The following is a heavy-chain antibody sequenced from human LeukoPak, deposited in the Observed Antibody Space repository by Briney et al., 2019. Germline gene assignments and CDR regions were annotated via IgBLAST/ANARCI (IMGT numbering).Heavy chain of an antibody. Sequence: GGSLRLSCAASGFTFSSYAMSWVRQAPGKGLDWVSAISGGGGSKYYADSVKGRFSISRDSSKNTLYLQMNSLRAEDTAVYHCAKDHPMGPFSQHWGQGTLVTVSS. CDR1: GFTFSSYA. V-gene: IGHV3-23*01. CDR2: ISGGGGSK. CDR3: AKDHPMGPFSQH. J-gene: IGHJ1*01. D-gene: IGHD3-10*01.